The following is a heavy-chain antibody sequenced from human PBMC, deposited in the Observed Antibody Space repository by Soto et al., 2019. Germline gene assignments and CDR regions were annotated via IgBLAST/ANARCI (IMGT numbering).Heavy chain of an antibody. CDR2: ISYSGST. CDR1: GGSISSGYYF. V-gene: IGHV4-30-4*08. J-gene: IGHJ4*02. Sequence: PSETLSLTCSASGGSISSGYYFCTWIRQRPGEGLEWIGYISYSGSTNYNPSLKSRITISVDTSKNQFSLKLNSVTAADTAVYYCARHEAPSGWYFDHWGQGTLVTGSS. D-gene: IGHD6-19*01. CDR3: ARHEAPSGWYFDH.